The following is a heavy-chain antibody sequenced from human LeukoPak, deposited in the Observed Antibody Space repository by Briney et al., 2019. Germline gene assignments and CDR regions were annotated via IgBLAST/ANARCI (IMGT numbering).Heavy chain of an antibody. CDR1: GYTFTGYY. J-gene: IGHJ4*02. V-gene: IGHV1-2*02. D-gene: IGHD3-10*01. Sequence: ASVKVSCKASGYTFTGYYMHWVRQAPGQGLEWMGWINPNSGGTNYAQKFQGRVTMTRDTSISTAYMELSRLRSDDTAVYYCARTLWFGELAFDYWGQGTLVIVSS. CDR3: ARTLWFGELAFDY. CDR2: INPNSGGT.